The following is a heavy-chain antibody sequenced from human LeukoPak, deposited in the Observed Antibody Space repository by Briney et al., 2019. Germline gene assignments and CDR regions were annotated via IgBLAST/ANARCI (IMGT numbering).Heavy chain of an antibody. J-gene: IGHJ5*02. V-gene: IGHV3-53*01. D-gene: IGHD6-6*01. CDR1: GFTVSSNY. Sequence: GGSLRLSCAASGFTVSSNYMSWVRQAPGKGLEWVSVIYSGGSTYYADSVKGRFTISRDNSKNTLYLQMNSLRAEDTAVYYCAKGAAARPDWFDPWGQGTLVTVSS. CDR2: IYSGGST. CDR3: AKGAAARPDWFDP.